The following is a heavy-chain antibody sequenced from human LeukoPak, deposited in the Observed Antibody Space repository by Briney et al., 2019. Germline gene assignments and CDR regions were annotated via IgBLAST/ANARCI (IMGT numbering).Heavy chain of an antibody. V-gene: IGHV1-69*13. J-gene: IGHJ6*02. D-gene: IGHD3-3*01. CDR3: ARDDYDFWSGYHYYYYGMDV. CDR2: IIPIFGTA. Sequence: SVKVSCKASGGTFSSYAISWVRQAPGQGLEWMGGIIPIFGTANYAQKFQGRVTITADESTSTAYMELSSLRSEDTAVYYCARDDYDFWSGYHYYYYGMDVWGQGTTVTVSS. CDR1: GGTFSSYA.